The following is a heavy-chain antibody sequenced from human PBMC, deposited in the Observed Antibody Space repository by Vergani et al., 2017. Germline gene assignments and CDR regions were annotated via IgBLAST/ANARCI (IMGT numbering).Heavy chain of an antibody. D-gene: IGHD2-8*01. CDR1: GFTFSDFS. Sequence: VQLVESGGGLVKPGGSLRLSCAASGFTFSDFSMRWVRQAPGTGLVWVAVIGSCGPSINYADSVKGRFIISRDNPNNSLFLQLSSQRAEDAAVYYCARDCTSGGCPDNYGIDVWGQGATVTVSS. J-gene: IGHJ6*01. CDR2: IGSCGPSI. CDR3: ARDCTSGGCPDNYGIDV. V-gene: IGHV3-21*06.